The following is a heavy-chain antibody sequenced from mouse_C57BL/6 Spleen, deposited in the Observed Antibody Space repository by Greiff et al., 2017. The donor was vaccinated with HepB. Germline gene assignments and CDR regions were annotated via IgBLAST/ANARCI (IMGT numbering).Heavy chain of an antibody. CDR3: ARETSTMITTYFDY. CDR2: ISYDGSN. V-gene: IGHV3-6*01. CDR1: GYSITSGYY. J-gene: IGHJ2*01. Sequence: DVQLVESGPGLVKPSQSLSLTCSVTGYSITSGYYWNWIRQFPGNKLEWMGYISYDGSNNYNPPLKNRISITRDPSKNQFFLKLNSVTTEDTATYYCARETSTMITTYFDYWGQGTTLTVSS. D-gene: IGHD2-4*01.